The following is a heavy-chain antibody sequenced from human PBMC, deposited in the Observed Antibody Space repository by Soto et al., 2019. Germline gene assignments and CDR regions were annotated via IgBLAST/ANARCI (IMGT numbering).Heavy chain of an antibody. CDR3: ARALYSGYDGVIDY. V-gene: IGHV1-69*02. J-gene: IGHJ4*02. CDR2: IIPILGIA. CDR1: GGTFSSYT. Sequence: GASVKVSCKASGGTFSSYTISWVRQAPGQGLEWMGRIIPILGIANYAQKFQGRVTITADKSTSTAYMELSSLRSEDMAVYYCARALYSGYDGVIDYWGQGTLVTVSS. D-gene: IGHD5-12*01.